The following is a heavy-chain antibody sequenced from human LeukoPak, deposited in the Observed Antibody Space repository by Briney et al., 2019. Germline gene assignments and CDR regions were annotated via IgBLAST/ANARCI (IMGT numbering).Heavy chain of an antibody. V-gene: IGHV3-23*01. J-gene: IGHJ6*03. CDR2: ISGSGDRT. CDR3: ARGGTNYYYMDV. D-gene: IGHD3-10*01. CDR1: GFTFGDYA. Sequence: GGSLRLSCTASGFTFGDYAMSWVRQAPGKGLEWVSAISGSGDRTFYADSVKGRLTISRDNSKNTLYLQLNTVRAEDTALYYCARGGTNYYYMDVWGNGTTVTVSS.